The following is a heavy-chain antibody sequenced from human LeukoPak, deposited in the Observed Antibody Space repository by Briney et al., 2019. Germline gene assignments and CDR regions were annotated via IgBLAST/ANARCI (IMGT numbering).Heavy chain of an antibody. Sequence: GGSLRLSCAASVFTFSRYWMSWVRQAPGKGLECVANIKQDGREKYYVDSVKGRFTISRDNAKKSLYLQMNSLRAEDTAVYYCARVMNTMIVVAHRYFDLWGRGTLVTVSS. CDR1: VFTFSRYW. CDR3: ARVMNTMIVVAHRYFDL. J-gene: IGHJ2*01. V-gene: IGHV3-7*01. D-gene: IGHD3-22*01. CDR2: IKQDGREK.